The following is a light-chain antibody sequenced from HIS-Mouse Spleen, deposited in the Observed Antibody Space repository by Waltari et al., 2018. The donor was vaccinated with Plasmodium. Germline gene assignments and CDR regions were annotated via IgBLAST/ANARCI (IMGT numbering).Light chain of an antibody. Sequence: SYELTQPPSVSVSPGQTARITCSGDALPKKYAYWYQQKSGQAPVLVIYEDSKRPSGIPERFFGSSAGTMATLTISGDQVEDEADYYCYSTDSSGNHRVFGGGTKLTVL. CDR2: EDS. CDR1: ALPKKY. V-gene: IGLV3-10*01. CDR3: YSTDSSGNHRV. J-gene: IGLJ3*02.